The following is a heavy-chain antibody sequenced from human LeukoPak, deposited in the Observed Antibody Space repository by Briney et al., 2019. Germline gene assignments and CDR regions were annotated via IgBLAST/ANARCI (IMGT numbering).Heavy chain of an antibody. CDR3: ARDSFRGDSSGYFPDY. J-gene: IGHJ4*02. CDR2: IWYDGSNK. D-gene: IGHD3-22*01. CDR1: GFTFSSYG. V-gene: IGHV3-33*01. Sequence: GGSLRLSCAASGFTFSSYGMHWVRQAPGKGLEWVAVIWYDGSNKYYADSVKGRFTISRDNSKNTLYLQMNSLRAEDTAVYYCARDSFRGDSSGYFPDYWGQGTLVTVSS.